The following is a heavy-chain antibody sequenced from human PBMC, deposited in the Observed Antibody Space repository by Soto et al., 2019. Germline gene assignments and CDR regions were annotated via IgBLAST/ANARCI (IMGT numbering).Heavy chain of an antibody. J-gene: IGHJ5*02. CDR3: ARELGNCSSASCYTLFAYNWFDP. V-gene: IGHV1-69*06. Sequence: GASVKVSCKASGGTFSSYAITWVRQAPGQGLEWMGGIIPSFGTANYAQKFQGRVTITADKSTNTAYMEMSSLRPEDTAVYYCARELGNCSSASCYTLFAYNWFDPWGQGTLVTVSS. D-gene: IGHD2-2*02. CDR1: GGTFSSYA. CDR2: IIPSFGTA.